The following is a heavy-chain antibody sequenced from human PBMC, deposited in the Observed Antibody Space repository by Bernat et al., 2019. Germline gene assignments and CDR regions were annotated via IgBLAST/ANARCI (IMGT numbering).Heavy chain of an antibody. CDR3: ARDMWGRAAYYYHRMDV. CDR2: ISGSRSDI. CDR1: GFIFHSYN. D-gene: IGHD6-13*01. V-gene: IGHV3-48*02. Sequence: EVQLVESGGGLVQPGGSLRLSCAASGFIFHSYNMNWVRQAPGKGLEWVSYISGSRSDIYYADFVEGRFTVSRDNAKNSLYLHMNSLRDEDTAVYYCARDMWGRAAYYYHRMDVWGQGTTVTVSS. J-gene: IGHJ6*02.